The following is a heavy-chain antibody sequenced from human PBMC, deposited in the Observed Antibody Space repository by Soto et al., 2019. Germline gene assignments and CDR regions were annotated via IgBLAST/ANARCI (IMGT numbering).Heavy chain of an antibody. V-gene: IGHV3-23*01. CDR1: GVPCSGSG. D-gene: IGHD6-13*01. CDR2: ISGSGGST. CDR3: AKSTYSSSWVPFQH. Sequence: GGSLSLSWGASGVPCSGSGMSWVRQAPGKGLEWVSAISGSGGSTYYADSVKCRFTISRDNSKNTLYLQMNSLRAEDTAVYYCAKSTYSSSWVPFQHWGQGTPVPVSS. J-gene: IGHJ1*01.